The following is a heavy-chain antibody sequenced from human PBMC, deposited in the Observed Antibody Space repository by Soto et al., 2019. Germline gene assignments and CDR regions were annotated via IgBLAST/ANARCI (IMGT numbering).Heavy chain of an antibody. CDR2: ISGSGGTA. CDR1: GFTFSSYA. D-gene: IGHD3-3*01. J-gene: IGHJ4*02. CDR3: AKGPIFGVENIYDY. V-gene: IGHV3-23*01. Sequence: EVQLLESGGGLVQPGGSLRLSCAASGFTFSSYAMSWVRQAPGEGLEWVSGISGSGGTAYYRDSGKGRFTIARDNSKQTLYLQMSSLRAEDTALYYCAKGPIFGVENIYDYWGQGTLVTVSS.